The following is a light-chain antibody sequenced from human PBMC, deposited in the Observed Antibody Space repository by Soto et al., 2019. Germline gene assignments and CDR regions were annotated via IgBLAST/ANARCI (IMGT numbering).Light chain of an antibody. CDR3: QSYDNSLRGWV. J-gene: IGLJ3*02. Sequence: QSVLTQPPSVSAAPGQRITISCTGSSSNVGAGYDVHWYQQLPGTAPKLLIYDNTNRPSGVPDRLAGSKSGTSASLAITGLQAEDEAEYYCQSYDNSLRGWVFGGGTKVTVL. V-gene: IGLV1-40*01. CDR2: DNT. CDR1: SSNVGAGYD.